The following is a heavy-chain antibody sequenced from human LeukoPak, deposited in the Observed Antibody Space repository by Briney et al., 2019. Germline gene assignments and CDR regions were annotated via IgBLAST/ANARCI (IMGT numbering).Heavy chain of an antibody. D-gene: IGHD3-9*01. V-gene: IGHV4-59*01. CDR3: ARSPYYDIFTNWFDP. CDR1: GGSFSGYY. Sequence: SETLSLTCAVYGGSFSGYYWSWIRQPPGKGLEWIGYIYYSGGTNYNPSLKSRVTISVDTSKNQFSLKLSSVTAADTAVYYCARSPYYDIFTNWFDPWGQGTLVTVSS. CDR2: IYYSGGT. J-gene: IGHJ5*02.